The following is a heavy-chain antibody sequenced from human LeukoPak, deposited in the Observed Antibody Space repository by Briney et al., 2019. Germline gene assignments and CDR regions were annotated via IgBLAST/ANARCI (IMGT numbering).Heavy chain of an antibody. V-gene: IGHV4-59*01. CDR2: IYYSGST. CDR3: ARAQEWLGFDY. Sequence: PSETLSLTCTVSGGSISSYYWSWIRQPPGKGLEWIGYIYYSGSTNYNPSLKRGVTISVDTSKKKFSLKLSSVTAADTAVYYCARAQEWLGFDYWGQGTLVTVSS. J-gene: IGHJ4*02. CDR1: GGSISSYY. D-gene: IGHD6-19*01.